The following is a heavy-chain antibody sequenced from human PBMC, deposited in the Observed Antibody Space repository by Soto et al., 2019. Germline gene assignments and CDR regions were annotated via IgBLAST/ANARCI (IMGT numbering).Heavy chain of an antibody. Sequence: GGSLRLSCAASGFTFSSYAMHWVRQAPGKGLEYVSAISSNGGSTYYADSVKGRFTISRDNSKNTLYLQMGSLRAEDMAVYYCAREARSGPFDYWGKGTLVTVSS. CDR1: GFTFSSYA. J-gene: IGHJ4*02. CDR2: ISSNGGST. V-gene: IGHV3-64*02. CDR3: AREARSGPFDY. D-gene: IGHD1-26*01.